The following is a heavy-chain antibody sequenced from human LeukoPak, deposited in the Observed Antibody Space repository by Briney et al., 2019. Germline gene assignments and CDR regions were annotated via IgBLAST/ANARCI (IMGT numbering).Heavy chain of an antibody. CDR2: LYHSGGT. J-gene: IGHJ4*02. D-gene: IGHD3-9*01. CDR3: VRRYYDSLTGYSSDDY. Sequence: SETLSLTCTVSGYSISSAFYWGWIRQPPEKGLEWVGFLYHSGGTYYNPSLKSRVTISVDTSKNQFSLMLYSVTAADTAVYYCVRRYYDSLTGYSSDDYWGQGTLVTVSS. V-gene: IGHV4-38-2*02. CDR1: GYSISSAFY.